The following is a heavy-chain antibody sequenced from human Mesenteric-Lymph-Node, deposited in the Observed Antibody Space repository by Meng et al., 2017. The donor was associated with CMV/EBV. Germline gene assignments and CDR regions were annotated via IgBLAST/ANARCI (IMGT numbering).Heavy chain of an antibody. J-gene: IGHJ4*02. Sequence: SETLSLTCTVSGDSISSISYYWDWIRQSPGKGLEWIGSVYYSGSTYYNPSLKSRVTMSVDTSKNQFSLKLTSATAADTAVYYCARDAYCSSDSCYMFYFDSWGQGNVVTVSS. V-gene: IGHV4-39*07. CDR3: ARDAYCSSDSCYMFYFDS. D-gene: IGHD2-2*02. CDR2: VYYSGST. CDR1: GDSISSISYY.